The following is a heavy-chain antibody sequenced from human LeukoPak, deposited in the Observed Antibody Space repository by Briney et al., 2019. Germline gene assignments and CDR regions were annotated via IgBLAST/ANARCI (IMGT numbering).Heavy chain of an antibody. V-gene: IGHV3-43D*03. J-gene: IGHJ6*03. D-gene: IGHD3-16*01. CDR1: GFTFDDYA. CDR2: ISWDGGST. Sequence: GGSLRLSCAASGFTFDDYAMHWVRQAPGKGLEWVSLISWDGGSTYYADSVKGRFTISRDNSKNSLYLKMKSLRAEDTALYYCAKVAQYYDYVYYYMDVWGKGTTVTVSS. CDR3: AKVAQYYDYVYYYMDV.